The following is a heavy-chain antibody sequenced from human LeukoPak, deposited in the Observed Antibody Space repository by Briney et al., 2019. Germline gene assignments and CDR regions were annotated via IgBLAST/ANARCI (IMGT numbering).Heavy chain of an antibody. D-gene: IGHD2-2*01. CDR2: INIDGGTT. J-gene: IGHJ6*03. V-gene: IGHV3-74*01. CDR1: GFTFSSYW. CDR3: AREDIVVVLAANGVYYYYYMDV. Sequence: GGSLRLSCAASGFTFSSYWMHWVRQAPGKGLVWVSRINIDGGTTTYVDSVKGRFTISRDNAKNMLYLQMNSLRAEDTAVYYCAREDIVVVLAANGVYYYYYMDVWGKGTTVTVSS.